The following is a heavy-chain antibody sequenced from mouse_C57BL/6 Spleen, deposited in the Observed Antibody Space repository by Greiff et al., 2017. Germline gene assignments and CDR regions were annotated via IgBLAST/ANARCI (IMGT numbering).Heavy chain of an antibody. CDR3: ARYGGAMDY. CDR2: INPGSGGT. Sequence: QVQLQQSGAELVRPGTSVKVSCKASGYAFTNYLIEWVKQRPGQGLEWIGVINPGSGGTNYNEKVKGKATLTADKSSSTAYMQLSSLTSEDSAVYFCARYGGAMDYWGQGTSVTVSS. V-gene: IGHV1-54*01. J-gene: IGHJ4*01. CDR1: GYAFTNYL. D-gene: IGHD1-1*02.